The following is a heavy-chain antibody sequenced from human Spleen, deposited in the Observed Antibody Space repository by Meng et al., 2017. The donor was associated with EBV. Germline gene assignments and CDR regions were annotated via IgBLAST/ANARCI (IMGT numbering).Heavy chain of an antibody. CDR2: MYQSGST. CDR1: GGSITSCGYS. V-gene: IGHV4-30-2*01. CDR3: ATIIVPATTMNY. Sequence: QLQLQESGAGLLKPSQTLSLTCAVSGGSITSCGYSWTWIRQPPGKGLEWIGYMYQSGSTYYSPSLKSRATISVDRSKNHLSLKLSSVTAADTAFYYCATIIVPATTMNYWGPGTLVTVSS. J-gene: IGHJ4*02. D-gene: IGHD1-26*01.